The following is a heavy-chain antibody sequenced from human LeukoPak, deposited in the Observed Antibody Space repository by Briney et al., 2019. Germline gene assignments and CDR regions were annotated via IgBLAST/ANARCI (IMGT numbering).Heavy chain of an antibody. D-gene: IGHD4-17*01. Sequence: PGGSLRLSCAASGFTFSSDWMHWVRRAPGEGLVWVPRITNDASSTSYADSVKGRFTISRDNAKNTLYLEMSSLRAEDTAVYYCVRDSSVTRMDVWGKGTTVTVSS. J-gene: IGHJ6*04. V-gene: IGHV3-74*01. CDR1: GFTFSSDW. CDR2: ITNDASST. CDR3: VRDSSVTRMDV.